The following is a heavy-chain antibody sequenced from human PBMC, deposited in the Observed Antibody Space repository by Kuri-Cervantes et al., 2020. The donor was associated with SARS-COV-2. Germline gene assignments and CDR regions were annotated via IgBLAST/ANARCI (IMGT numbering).Heavy chain of an antibody. CDR2: INHSGST. CDR3: ARGPGHYDFWSGDYYYYYMDV. V-gene: IGHV4-34*01. CDR1: GGSFSGYY. Sequence: GSLRLSCAVYGGSFSGYYWSWIRQPPGKGLEWIGEINHSGSTNYNPSLKSRVTISVDKSKNQFSLKLSSVTAADTAVYYCARGPGHYDFWSGDYYYYYMDVWGKGTTVTVSS. D-gene: IGHD3-3*01. J-gene: IGHJ6*03.